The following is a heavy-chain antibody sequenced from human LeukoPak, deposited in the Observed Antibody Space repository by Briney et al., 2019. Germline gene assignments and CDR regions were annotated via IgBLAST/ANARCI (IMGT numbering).Heavy chain of an antibody. Sequence: SETLSLTCTVSGGSVSNYYGNWLRQPAGKGLEWIGRIYKGGSTNYNRSLEGRVTKSQDRSKKQFSLKPTSVTAADTAVYYCAKSISMDFEYWGQGTLVTVSS. V-gene: IGHV4-4*07. CDR1: GGSVSNYY. J-gene: IGHJ4*02. D-gene: IGHD2/OR15-2a*01. CDR3: AKSISMDFEY. CDR2: IYKGGST.